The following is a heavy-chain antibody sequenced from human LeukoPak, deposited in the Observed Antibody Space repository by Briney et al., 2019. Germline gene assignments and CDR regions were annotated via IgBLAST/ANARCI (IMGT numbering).Heavy chain of an antibody. Sequence: GGSLRLSCAPSGLSFSSYTIHWVRQAPGKGLEWVAVISYDGSNKYYADSVKGRFTISRDNSKNTLYLQMNSLRAEDTAVYYCARDQTSSLYYYDSSGYTYWGQGTLVTVSS. J-gene: IGHJ4*02. D-gene: IGHD3-22*01. CDR3: ARDQTSSLYYYDSSGYTY. CDR2: ISYDGSNK. CDR1: GLSFSSYT. V-gene: IGHV3-30-3*01.